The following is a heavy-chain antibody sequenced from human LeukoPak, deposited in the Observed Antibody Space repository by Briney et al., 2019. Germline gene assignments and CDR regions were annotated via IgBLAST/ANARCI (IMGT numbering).Heavy chain of an antibody. CDR3: ARPLGGATLHAFDI. CDR2: IYYSGST. CDR1: GGSISSSSYY. D-gene: IGHD4/OR15-4a*01. Sequence: SETLSLTCTVSGGSISSSSYYWGWIRQPPGKGLERIGSIYYSGSTYYNPSLKSRVTISVDTSKNQFSLKLSSVTAADTAVYYCARPLGGATLHAFDIWGQGTMVTVSS. V-gene: IGHV4-39*01. J-gene: IGHJ3*02.